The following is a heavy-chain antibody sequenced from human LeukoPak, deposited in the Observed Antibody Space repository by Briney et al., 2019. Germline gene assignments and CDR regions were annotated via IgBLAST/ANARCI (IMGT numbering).Heavy chain of an antibody. CDR1: GFTFSSYG. CDR2: IRYDGSNK. V-gene: IGHV3-30*02. J-gene: IGHJ4*02. D-gene: IGHD6-19*01. Sequence: GGSLRLSCAASGFTFSSYGMHWVRQAPGKGLEWVAFIRYDGSNKYYADSVKGRFTISRDNSKNTLYLQMNSLRAEDTAVYYCASGSSAVAGPFGYWGQGTLVTVSS. CDR3: ASGSSAVAGPFGY.